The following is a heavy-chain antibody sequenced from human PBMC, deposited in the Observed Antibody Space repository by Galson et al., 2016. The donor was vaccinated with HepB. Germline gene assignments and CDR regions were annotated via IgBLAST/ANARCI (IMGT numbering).Heavy chain of an antibody. CDR1: GFTFTRYW. CDR2: LNSDGTSA. Sequence: SLRLSCAASGFTFTRYWMHWVRQAPGKGLVWVSRLNSDGTSASYADSMKGRFTISRDNAKNTLYLQMNSLRAEDTAVYYCERGVGGVPSANFYYGMDVWGQGATVTVSS. V-gene: IGHV3-74*01. CDR3: ERGVGGVPSANFYYGMDV. J-gene: IGHJ6*02. D-gene: IGHD2-2*01.